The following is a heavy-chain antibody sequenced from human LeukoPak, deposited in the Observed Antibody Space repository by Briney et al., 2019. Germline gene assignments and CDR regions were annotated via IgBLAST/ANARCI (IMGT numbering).Heavy chain of an antibody. Sequence: ASVKVSCKASGYTFTGYYMHWVRQAPGQGLEWMGWINPNSGGTNYAQKFQGRVTMTRDTSISTAYMELSRLRSDDTAVYYCARAYDSSGYSPDYWGQGTLVTVSS. CDR3: ARAYDSSGYSPDY. CDR2: INPNSGGT. D-gene: IGHD3-22*01. CDR1: GYTFTGYY. J-gene: IGHJ4*02. V-gene: IGHV1-2*02.